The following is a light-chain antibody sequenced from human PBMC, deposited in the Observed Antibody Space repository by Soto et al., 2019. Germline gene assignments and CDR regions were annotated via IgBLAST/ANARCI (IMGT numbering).Light chain of an antibody. CDR1: HSFVNW. V-gene: IGKV1-5*03. J-gene: IGKJ2*01. CDR3: QQYSRYSA. CDR2: QAS. Sequence: DIQVTQSPSTLSASLGDRVIITCRANHSFVNWLAWYQQKPGKAPELLIYQASILEPGVPSRFSGSGSGTEFTLTISSLQPDDFATYYCQQYSRYSAFGQGTKVDI.